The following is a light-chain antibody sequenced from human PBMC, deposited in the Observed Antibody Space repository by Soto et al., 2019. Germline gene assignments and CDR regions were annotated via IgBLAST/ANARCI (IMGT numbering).Light chain of an antibody. CDR2: DVN. Sequence: QSVLTQPRSVSGSPGQSVTISCTGTSSVVGGYNYVSWYQQHPGKAPKLMIYDVNKRPSGVPVRFSGSKSDNTASLTISGLQAEDEADYYSCSYAGSSTYVFGTGTKVTVL. J-gene: IGLJ1*01. CDR3: CSYAGSSTYV. V-gene: IGLV2-11*01. CDR1: SSVVGGYNY.